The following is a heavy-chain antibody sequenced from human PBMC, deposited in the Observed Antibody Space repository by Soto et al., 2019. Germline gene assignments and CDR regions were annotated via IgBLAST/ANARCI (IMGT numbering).Heavy chain of an antibody. CDR1: GYTFTGYY. J-gene: IGHJ6*02. Sequence: ASLKVSRKPSGYTFTGYYMHWVRQAPGQGLEWMGWINPNSGGTNYAQKCQGRVTMTRDTSISTAYMELSRLGSDDTAVYSCARAVAVAVGSSGIYYYYGMDVWGQGTTVTVSS. CDR2: INPNSGGT. D-gene: IGHD6-19*01. V-gene: IGHV1-2*02. CDR3: ARAVAVAVGSSGIYYYYGMDV.